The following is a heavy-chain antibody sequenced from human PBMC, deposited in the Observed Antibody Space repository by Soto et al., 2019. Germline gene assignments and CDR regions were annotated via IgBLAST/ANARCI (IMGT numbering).Heavy chain of an antibody. Sequence: GGSLRLSCAASEFTFTYAWMSWVRQAPGKGLEWVGRIKSKTNGGTTDYAAPVKGRFTISRDESQNTLYLQMNSLKTEDTAVYYCTSLYYGHWGQGTLVT. D-gene: IGHD3-16*02. J-gene: IGHJ4*02. CDR2: IKSKTNGGTT. CDR1: EFTFTYAW. CDR3: TSLYYGH. V-gene: IGHV3-15*01.